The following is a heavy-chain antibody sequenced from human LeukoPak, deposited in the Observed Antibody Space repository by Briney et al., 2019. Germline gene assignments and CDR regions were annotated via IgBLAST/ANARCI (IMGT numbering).Heavy chain of an antibody. CDR2: ISYDGSHK. CDR3: ATYAYQVLSDY. V-gene: IGHV3-30*03. Sequence: PEGSLRLSCVASGFTFDTYSMNWIRQAPGKGLEWVAVISYDGSHKYYADSVRGRFTISRDNSKSTLYLQMNSLRPEDTALYYCATYAYQVLSDYWGLGTLVTVSS. D-gene: IGHD2-2*01. J-gene: IGHJ4*02. CDR1: GFTFDTYS.